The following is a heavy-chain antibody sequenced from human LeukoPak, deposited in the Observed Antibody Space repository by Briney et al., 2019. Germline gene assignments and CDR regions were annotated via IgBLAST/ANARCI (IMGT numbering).Heavy chain of an antibody. Sequence: PGRSLRLACVASGFTFDDYAMHWVRQAPGKGLEWVSGISWNSGSTGYGDSVKGRFTISRDNAKNSLYLQMNSLRDEDMALYYCAKARGSGSYPGGGLDYWGQGTPVTVSS. V-gene: IGHV3-9*03. CDR1: GFTFDDYA. J-gene: IGHJ4*02. CDR3: AKARGSGSYPGGGLDY. D-gene: IGHD1-26*01. CDR2: ISWNSGST.